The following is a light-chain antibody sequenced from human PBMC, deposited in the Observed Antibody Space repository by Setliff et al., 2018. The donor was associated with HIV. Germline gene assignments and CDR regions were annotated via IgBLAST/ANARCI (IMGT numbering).Light chain of an antibody. V-gene: IGLV2-14*01. Sequence: QSVLTQPASVSGSPGQSITISCTGTSSDVGGYDYVSWYQLHPGKTPKLMIFEVSNRPSGVSYRFSGSKSGSTASLTISGLRPEDEGDYFCCSYTSTSARVFGTGTKVTV. CDR1: SSDVGGYDY. J-gene: IGLJ1*01. CDR2: EVS. CDR3: CSYTSTSARV.